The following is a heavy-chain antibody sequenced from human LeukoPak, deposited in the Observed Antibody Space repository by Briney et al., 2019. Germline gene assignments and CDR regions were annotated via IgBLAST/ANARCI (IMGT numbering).Heavy chain of an antibody. D-gene: IGHD6-19*01. Sequence: GGSLRLSCAASGFAFSSYAMSWVRQAPGKGLEWVSAISGSGGSTYYADSVKGRFTISRDNSKNTLYLQMNSLRAEDTAVYYCGRPVAVAGRRGYYFDYWGQGTLVTVSS. J-gene: IGHJ4*02. V-gene: IGHV3-23*01. CDR2: ISGSGGST. CDR1: GFAFSSYA. CDR3: GRPVAVAGRRGYYFDY.